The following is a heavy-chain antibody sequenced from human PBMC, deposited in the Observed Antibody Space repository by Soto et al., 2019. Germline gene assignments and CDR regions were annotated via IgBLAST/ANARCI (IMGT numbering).Heavy chain of an antibody. Sequence: GGSLRLSCAASGFTFSGYAMSWVRQAPGKGLEWVSAISGSGGSTYYADSVKGRFTISRDNSKNTLYLQMNSLRAEDTAVYYCAKGKRITIFGVVTDPPYYFDYWGQGTLVTVSS. D-gene: IGHD3-3*01. CDR1: GFTFSGYA. CDR2: ISGSGGST. CDR3: AKGKRITIFGVVTDPPYYFDY. J-gene: IGHJ4*02. V-gene: IGHV3-23*01.